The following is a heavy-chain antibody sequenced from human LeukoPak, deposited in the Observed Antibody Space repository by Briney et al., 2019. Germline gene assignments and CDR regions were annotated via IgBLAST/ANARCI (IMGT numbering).Heavy chain of an antibody. CDR3: ARDSCSGGSCYRESAFDI. D-gene: IGHD2-15*01. CDR1: GYTFTSYG. V-gene: IGHV1-18*01. Sequence: ASVKVSCKSSGYTFTSYGISWVRQAPGQGLEWMGWISTDNGNTNYAQKLQGRVTMTTDTSTNTSYMELRSLRSDDTAVYYCARDSCSGGSCYRESAFDIWGQGTMVTVST. CDR2: ISTDNGNT. J-gene: IGHJ3*02.